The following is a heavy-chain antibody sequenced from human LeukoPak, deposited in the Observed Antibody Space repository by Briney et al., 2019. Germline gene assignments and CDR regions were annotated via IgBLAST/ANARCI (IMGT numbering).Heavy chain of an antibody. J-gene: IGHJ6*02. Sequence: PGGSLRPSCAASGFTFSSYSMNWVRQAPGKGLEWVSSISSSSSYIYYADSVKGRFTISRDNAKNSLYLQMNSLRAEDTAVFFFFKQKTAYDILTGYYPKHYGMDVWGQGTTVTVSS. D-gene: IGHD3-9*01. CDR2: ISSSSSYI. CDR1: GFTFSSYS. V-gene: IGHV3-21*01. CDR3: FKQKTAYDILTGYYPKHYGMDV.